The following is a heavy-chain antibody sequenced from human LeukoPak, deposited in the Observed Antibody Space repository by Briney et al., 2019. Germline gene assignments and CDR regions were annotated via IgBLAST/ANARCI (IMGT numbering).Heavy chain of an antibody. V-gene: IGHV3-23*01. CDR3: ANAYGDYAY. CDR2: NSASGANT. J-gene: IGHJ4*02. Sequence: GGSLRLSCAASGFTFSTYTMSWVRQAPGKGLEWVSTNSASGANTYYADSVKGRFTISRDNSKNTLYLQMNSLRAEDTAIYYCANAYGDYAYWGQGTLVTVSS. CDR1: GFTFSTYT. D-gene: IGHD4-17*01.